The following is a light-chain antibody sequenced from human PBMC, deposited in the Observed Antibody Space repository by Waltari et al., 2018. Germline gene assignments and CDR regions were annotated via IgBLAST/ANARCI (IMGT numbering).Light chain of an antibody. V-gene: IGKV3-20*01. J-gene: IGKJ2*01. CDR1: HSLGRNF. Sequence: EIVLTQSPGTQSLSPGERATLSCRASHSLGRNFLAWFQQKPGQAPRLLLFGASNRAPAIPDRFSGGGSGTDFTLTINRLDPEDFAVYYCHQYDDSPFTFGQGTKLEI. CDR2: GAS. CDR3: HQYDDSPFT.